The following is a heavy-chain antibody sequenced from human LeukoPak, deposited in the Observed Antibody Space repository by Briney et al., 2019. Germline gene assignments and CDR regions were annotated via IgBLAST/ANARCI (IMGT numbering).Heavy chain of an antibody. V-gene: IGHV1-18*01. CDR1: GYTFTSYG. J-gene: IGHJ6*02. CDR3: ARGVVIIPGNYYGMDV. D-gene: IGHD3-3*01. CDR2: ISVYNGNT. Sequence: GASVKVSCKASGYTFTSYGISWVRQAPGQGLEWMGWISVYNGNTNYAQKLQGRVTMTTDTSTSTAYMELRSLRSDDTAVYYCARGVVIIPGNYYGMDVWGQGTTVTVSS.